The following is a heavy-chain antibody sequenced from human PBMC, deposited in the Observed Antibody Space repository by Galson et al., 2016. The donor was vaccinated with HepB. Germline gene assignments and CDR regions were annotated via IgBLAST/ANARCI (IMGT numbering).Heavy chain of an antibody. J-gene: IGHJ5*02. V-gene: IGHV4-31*03. D-gene: IGHD5-18*01. CDR1: GGSISSGGYC. CDR2: ICYSGST. Sequence: TLSLTCTVSGGSISSGGYCWSWIRQHPGRGLEWIGYICYSGSTYYNPSLKSRVTISVDTSKNQFSLRLSSVTAADTAVYYCARDVDTASNWFDPWGQGTLVTVSS. CDR3: ARDVDTASNWFDP.